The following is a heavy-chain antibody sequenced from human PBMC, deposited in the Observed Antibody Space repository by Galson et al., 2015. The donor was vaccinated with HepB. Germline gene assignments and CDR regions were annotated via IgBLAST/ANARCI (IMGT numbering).Heavy chain of an antibody. J-gene: IGHJ4*02. D-gene: IGHD7-27*01. CDR1: GFTVSSNY. CDR2: IYGGANT. V-gene: IGHV3-53*01. CDR3: AQLGTGY. Sequence: LRLSCAASGFTVSSNYMNWVRQTPGKGLEWVSVIYGGANTYYADSVKGRFTISRDDSKNTLYLQMNSLRAEDTAVYYCAQLGTGYWGQGTLVIVSS.